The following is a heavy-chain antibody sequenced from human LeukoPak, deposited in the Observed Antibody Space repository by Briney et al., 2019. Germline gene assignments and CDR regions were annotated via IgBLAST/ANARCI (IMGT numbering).Heavy chain of an antibody. CDR1: GGTFSSYA. CDR2: IIPIFGTA. Sequence: ASVKVSCKASGGTFSSYAISWVRQAPGQGLEWMGGIIPIFGTANYAQKFQGRVTITTDESTSTAYMELSSLRSEDTAVYYCARVAEMATIFYFDYWGQGTLVTVSS. J-gene: IGHJ4*02. D-gene: IGHD5-24*01. CDR3: ARVAEMATIFYFDY. V-gene: IGHV1-69*05.